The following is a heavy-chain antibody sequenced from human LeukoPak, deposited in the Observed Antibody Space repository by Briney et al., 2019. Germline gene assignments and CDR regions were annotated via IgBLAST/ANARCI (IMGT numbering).Heavy chain of an antibody. D-gene: IGHD6-6*01. CDR1: GGSFSGYY. CDR3: ARVGKYSSSSDY. V-gene: IGHV4-34*01. J-gene: IGHJ4*02. CDR2: INHSGST. Sequence: PSETLSLTCAVYGGSFSGYYWSWIRQPPGKGLEWIGEINHSGSTNYNPSLKSRVTTSVDTSKNQFSLKLSSVTAADTAVYYCARVGKYSSSSDYWGQGTLVTVSS.